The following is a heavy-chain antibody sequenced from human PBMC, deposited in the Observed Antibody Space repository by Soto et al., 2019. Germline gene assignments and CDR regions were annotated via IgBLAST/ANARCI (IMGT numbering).Heavy chain of an antibody. D-gene: IGHD3-16*01. CDR3: ARALPGWGVTFGGVSSS. CDR2: IIPILGIA. CDR1: GGTFSSYT. V-gene: IGHV1-69*02. Sequence: GASVKVSCKASGGTFSSYTISWVRQAPGQGLEWMGRIIPILGIANYAQKFQGRVTITADKSTSTAYMELSSLRSEDTAVYYCARALPGWGVTFGGVSSSWAQGTLVP. J-gene: IGHJ4*02.